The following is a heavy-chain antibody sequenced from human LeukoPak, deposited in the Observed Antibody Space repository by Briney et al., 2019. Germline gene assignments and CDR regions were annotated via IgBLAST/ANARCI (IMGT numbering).Heavy chain of an antibody. CDR1: GGSISSSSYY. CDR2: IYYSGST. D-gene: IGHD6-13*01. J-gene: IGHJ6*02. CDR3: ARQRYSSSWSFYYYYGMDV. Sequence: PSETLSLTCTVSGGSISSSSYYWGWIRQPPGKGLEWIGSIYYSGSTYYNPSLKSRVTISVDTSKNQFSLKLSSVTAADTAVYYCARQRYSSSWSFYYYYGMDVWGQGTTVTVSS. V-gene: IGHV4-39*01.